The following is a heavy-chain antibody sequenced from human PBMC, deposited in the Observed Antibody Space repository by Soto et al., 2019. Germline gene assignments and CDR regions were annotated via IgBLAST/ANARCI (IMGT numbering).Heavy chain of an antibody. CDR1: GFTVSSYG. Sequence: GGSLRLSCAASGFTVSSYGMHWVRQAPGKGLEWVAVISYDGSNKYYADSVKGRFTISRDNSKNTLYLQMNSLRAEDTAVYYCARVPSSSGRAHFGYWGQGTLVTVSS. V-gene: IGHV3-30*03. CDR3: ARVPSSSGRAHFGY. D-gene: IGHD2-15*01. J-gene: IGHJ4*02. CDR2: ISYDGSNK.